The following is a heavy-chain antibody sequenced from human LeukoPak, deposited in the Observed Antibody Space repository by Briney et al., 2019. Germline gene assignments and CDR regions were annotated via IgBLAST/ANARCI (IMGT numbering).Heavy chain of an antibody. D-gene: IGHD3-10*01. CDR2: ISSNGGST. CDR1: GFTFSRYA. CDR3: VKHYGSGSYGHFDY. V-gene: IGHV3-64D*06. J-gene: IGHJ4*02. Sequence: GGSLRLSCAASGFTFSRYAMHWVRQAPGKGLEYVSAISSNGGSTYYADSVKGRFTISRDNSKNTLYLQMSSLRAEDTAVYYCVKHYGSGSYGHFDYWGQGTLVTVSS.